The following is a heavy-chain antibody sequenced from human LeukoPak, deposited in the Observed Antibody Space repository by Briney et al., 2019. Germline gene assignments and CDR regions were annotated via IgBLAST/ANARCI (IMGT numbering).Heavy chain of an antibody. CDR1: GGSISSDGYY. CDR3: ARVGPGAFDY. D-gene: IGHD1-26*01. J-gene: IGHJ4*02. V-gene: IGHV4-30-2*01. CDR2: IYHSGST. Sequence: SESLSLTCTVSGGSISSDGYYWSWIRQPPGKGLEWIGYIYHSGSTYYNPSLKSRVTISVDRSKNQFSLKLSSVTAADMAVYYCARVGPGAFDYWGQGTLVTVSS.